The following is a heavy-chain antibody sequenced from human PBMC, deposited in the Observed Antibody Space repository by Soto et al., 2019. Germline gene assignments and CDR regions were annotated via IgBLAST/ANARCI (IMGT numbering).Heavy chain of an antibody. J-gene: IGHJ4*02. CDR1: GFTFSSYG. CDR2: IWYDGSNK. V-gene: IGHV3-33*01. CDR3: ARDRRVPAAILDY. Sequence: GGSLRLSCAASGFTFSSYGMHWVRQAPGKGLEWVAVIWYDGSNKYYADSVKGRFTISRDNSKNTLYLQMNSLRAEDTAVYYCARDRRVPAAILDYWGQGALVIVSS. D-gene: IGHD2-2*01.